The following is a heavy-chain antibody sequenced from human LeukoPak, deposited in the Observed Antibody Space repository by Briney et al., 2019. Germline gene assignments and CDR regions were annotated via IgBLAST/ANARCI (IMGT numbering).Heavy chain of an antibody. V-gene: IGHV3-21*01. J-gene: IGHJ4*02. D-gene: IGHD1-26*01. CDR3: ARDHATGIVGATFDY. Sequence: GGSLRLSCAASGFTFSSYSMNWVRRAPGKGLEWVSSISSSSSYIYYADSVKGRFTISRDNAKNSLYLQMNSLRAEDTAVYYCARDHATGIVGATFDYWGQGTLVTVSS. CDR1: GFTFSSYS. CDR2: ISSSSSYI.